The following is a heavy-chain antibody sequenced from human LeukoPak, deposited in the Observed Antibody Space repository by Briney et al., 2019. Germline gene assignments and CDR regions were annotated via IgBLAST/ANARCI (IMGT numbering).Heavy chain of an antibody. J-gene: IGHJ4*02. V-gene: IGHV4-34*01. Sequence: SETLSLTCAVYGGSFSGYYWSWIRQPPGKGLEWIGEINHSGSTNYNPSLKSRVTISVDTSKNQFSLRLSSVTAADTAVYYCARKGVGGYSYGFDYWGQGTLVTVSS. CDR1: GGSFSGYY. D-gene: IGHD5-18*01. CDR2: INHSGST. CDR3: ARKGVGGYSYGFDY.